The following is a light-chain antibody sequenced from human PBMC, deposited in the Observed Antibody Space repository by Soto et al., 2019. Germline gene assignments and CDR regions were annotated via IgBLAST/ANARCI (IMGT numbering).Light chain of an antibody. J-gene: IGLJ2*01. CDR1: SRYIGSYKS. V-gene: IGLV2-14*01. CDR2: EVS. CDR3: SSYTSRNTSVI. Sequence: SALTQPASVAGSPGQSITLSCTGTSRYIGSYKSVSWYQQLPDKAPKLIIYEVSYRPSGVSNRFSGYKSGNTASLTISGLQPDDEADYFCSSYTSRNTSVIFGGGTKLTVL.